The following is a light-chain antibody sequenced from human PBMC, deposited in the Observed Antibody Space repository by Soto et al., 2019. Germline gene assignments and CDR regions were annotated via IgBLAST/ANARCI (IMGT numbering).Light chain of an antibody. J-gene: IGLJ2*01. CDR2: DVS. Sequence: QSVLTQPASVSGSPGQSITISCTGTSSDVGGYNYVSWYQQHPGKAPKLMIYDVSNRPSGVSNRFSGSKSGNTASLTISGLRAEDEADYYCSSYTSRSTYVVFGGGTKLTVL. CDR3: SSYTSRSTYVV. V-gene: IGLV2-14*01. CDR1: SSDVGGYNY.